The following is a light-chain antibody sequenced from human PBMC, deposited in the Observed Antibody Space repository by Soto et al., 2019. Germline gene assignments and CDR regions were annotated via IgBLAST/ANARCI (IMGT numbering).Light chain of an antibody. CDR3: QQYGSSPT. Sequence: VMTQSPATLSVSPGERATLSCRASQSVSSYLVWYQQRPGQAPRLLIYDASYRATGIPPRFSGSGSGTDFTLTISRLEPEDSAVYYCQQYGSSPTFGGGTKVDIK. CDR2: DAS. V-gene: IGKV3-20*01. J-gene: IGKJ4*01. CDR1: QSVSSY.